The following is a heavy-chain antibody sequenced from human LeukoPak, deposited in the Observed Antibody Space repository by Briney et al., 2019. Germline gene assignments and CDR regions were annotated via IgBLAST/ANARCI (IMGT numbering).Heavy chain of an antibody. D-gene: IGHD5/OR15-5a*01. Sequence: GGSLRLSCAASGFTVSSNYMSWVRQAPGKGLEWVSYISSSGSTIYYADSVKGRFTISRDNAKNSLYLQMNSLRAEDTAVYYCARAHTTQFYEGPFDPWGQGTLVTVSS. CDR1: GFTVSSNY. V-gene: IGHV3-11*01. CDR2: ISSSGSTI. J-gene: IGHJ5*02. CDR3: ARAHTTQFYEGPFDP.